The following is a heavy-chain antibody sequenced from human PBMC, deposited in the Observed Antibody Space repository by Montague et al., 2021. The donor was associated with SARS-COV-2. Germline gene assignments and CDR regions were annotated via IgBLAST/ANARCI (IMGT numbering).Heavy chain of an antibody. D-gene: IGHD2-8*01. V-gene: IGHV4-39*01. Sequence: SETLSLTYTVSGGSIGSPDYYWGWIRQSPGKGLEWIGSISYTGRTYYNPSLRSRVSFSMDTSKNHFSLSLSSVTVADTAVYFCARQLPSYCATNKCYPYYFDGWGQGALVTVSS. CDR2: ISYTGRT. CDR1: GGSIGSPDYY. J-gene: IGHJ4*02. CDR3: ARQLPSYCATNKCYPYYFDG.